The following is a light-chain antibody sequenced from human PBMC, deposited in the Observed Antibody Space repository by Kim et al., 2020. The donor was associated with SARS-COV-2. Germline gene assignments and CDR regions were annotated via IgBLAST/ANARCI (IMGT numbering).Light chain of an antibody. Sequence: EERDTLLCKDSQSIRGSYIAWYEQKPGQAPRLLIFGASRRATGIPDRFSGSGSGTGFTLTISRLEPEDFAVYHCQQYGTSPQVTFGGGTKVDIK. CDR2: GAS. J-gene: IGKJ4*01. CDR1: QSIRGSY. CDR3: QQYGTSPQVT. V-gene: IGKV3-20*01.